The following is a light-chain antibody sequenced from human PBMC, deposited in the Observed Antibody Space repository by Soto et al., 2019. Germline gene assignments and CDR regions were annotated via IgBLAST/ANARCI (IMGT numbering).Light chain of an antibody. V-gene: IGKV3-20*01. CDR1: QRLSASD. Sequence: EIVLTQSPGTLSLSPGQRATLYCRAIQRLSASDIAWYQQRPGQAPKFLIYGVSSRATGIPDRFSGSGSGTDFTLTISRVEPEDFAVYYCQQFGTSSLVTFGPGTKVDI. CDR3: QQFGTSSLVT. J-gene: IGKJ3*01. CDR2: GVS.